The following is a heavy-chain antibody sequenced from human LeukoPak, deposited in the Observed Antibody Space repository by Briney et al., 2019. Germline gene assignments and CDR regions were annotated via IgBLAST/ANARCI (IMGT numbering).Heavy chain of an antibody. D-gene: IGHD3-22*01. J-gene: IGHJ3*02. CDR1: GFTFSSYG. V-gene: IGHV3-30*02. Sequence: PGGSLRLSCAASGFTFSSYGMHWVRQAPGKGPEWVAFIRYDGSNKYYADSVKGRFTISRDNSKNTLYLQMNSLRAEDTAVYYCAKQGDSSGPRAFDIWGQGTMVTVSS. CDR2: IRYDGSNK. CDR3: AKQGDSSGPRAFDI.